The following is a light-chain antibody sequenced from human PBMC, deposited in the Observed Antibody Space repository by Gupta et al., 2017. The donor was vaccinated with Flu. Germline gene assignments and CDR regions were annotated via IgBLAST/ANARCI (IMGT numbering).Light chain of an antibody. J-gene: IGKJ5*01. CDR2: DAS. CDR3: QVRTDWPSIA. Sequence: VLTQSPTTLSASPGDRVTLSCLASQSVSSHLDWYQQKVGHARRLLIYDASIRATGIPGRFSGGGKGTVFNLTISNREPDAFALYYCQVRTDWPSIAFGQGTRMEIE. CDR1: QSVSSH. V-gene: IGKV3-11*01.